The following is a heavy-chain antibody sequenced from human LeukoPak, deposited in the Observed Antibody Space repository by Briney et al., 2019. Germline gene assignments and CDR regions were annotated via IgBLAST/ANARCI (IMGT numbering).Heavy chain of an antibody. CDR2: ISGSGVNT. D-gene: IGHD4-17*01. V-gene: IGHV3-23*01. CDR1: GFTFDDYG. J-gene: IGHJ2*01. CDR3: AKRDTVPYFDL. Sequence: PGGSLRLSCAASGFTFDDYGMSWVRQAPGKGLEWVSAISGSGVNTYYTDSVKGRFTISRDNSKNTLYLQMNSLRAEDTAVYYCAKRDTVPYFDLWGRGTLVTVSS.